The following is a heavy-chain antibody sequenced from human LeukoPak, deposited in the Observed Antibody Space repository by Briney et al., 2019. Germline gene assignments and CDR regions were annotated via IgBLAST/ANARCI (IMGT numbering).Heavy chain of an antibody. V-gene: IGHV4-34*01. J-gene: IGHJ4*02. Sequence: SETLSLTCAVYGGSFSGYYWSWIRQPPGKGLEWIGEINHSGSTNYNPSLKSRVTISVDTSKNQFSLKLSSVTAADTAVYYCARGPARDDIVVVPAATRRFDYWGQGTLVTVPS. CDR1: GGSFSGYY. CDR3: ARGPARDDIVVVPAATRRFDY. CDR2: INHSGST. D-gene: IGHD2-2*01.